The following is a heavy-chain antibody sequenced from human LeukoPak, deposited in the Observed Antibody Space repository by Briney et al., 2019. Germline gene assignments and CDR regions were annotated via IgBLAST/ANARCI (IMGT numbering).Heavy chain of an antibody. CDR3: ARALDYYDSSVYSPFDD. CDR1: GFTFSYYY. Sequence: PGWSMRLSCASAGFTFSYYYMRWIRQAPGKGLEWGSYISSSSNYTNYADSVKGRFTISRDNAKNSLYLQMNSLRAEGTAVYYRARALDYYDSSVYSPFDDWGQGSLVTVSS. CDR2: ISSSSNYT. J-gene: IGHJ4*02. V-gene: IGHV3-11*06. D-gene: IGHD3-22*01.